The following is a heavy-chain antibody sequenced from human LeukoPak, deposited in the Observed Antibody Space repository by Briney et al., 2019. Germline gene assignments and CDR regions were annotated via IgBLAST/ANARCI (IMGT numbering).Heavy chain of an antibody. CDR2: ISGSGGST. Sequence: GGSLRLSCAASGFTVSSNYMSWVRQAPGKGLEWVSAISGSGGSTYYADSVKGRFTISRDNSKNTLYLQMNSLRAEDTAVYYCATGDSSGYYPYYFDYWGQGTLVTVSS. V-gene: IGHV3-23*01. CDR3: ATGDSSGYYPYYFDY. D-gene: IGHD3-22*01. J-gene: IGHJ4*02. CDR1: GFTVSSNY.